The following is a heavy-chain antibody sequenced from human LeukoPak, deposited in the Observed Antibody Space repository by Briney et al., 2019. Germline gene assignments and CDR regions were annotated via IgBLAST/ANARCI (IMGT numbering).Heavy chain of an antibody. CDR3: ARDYREAYYFDY. V-gene: IGHV4-4*07. CDR1: GGSISSYY. J-gene: IGHJ4*02. D-gene: IGHD1-26*01. Sequence: SSETLSLTCTVSGGSISSYYWSWIRQPAGKGLEWIGRIYTSGSTYYNPSLKSRVTISVDTSKNQFSLKLSSVTAADTAVYYCARDYREAYYFDYWGQGTLVTVSS. CDR2: IYTSGST.